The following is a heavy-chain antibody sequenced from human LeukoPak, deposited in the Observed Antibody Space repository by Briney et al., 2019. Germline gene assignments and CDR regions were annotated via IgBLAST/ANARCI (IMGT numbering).Heavy chain of an antibody. Sequence: GGSLRLSCVASGFTFSSYSMNWVRQAPGKGLEWVSSISSSSSYIYYADSVKGRFTISRDNAKNSLYLQMNSLRAEDTAVYYCARANDRMLFDIWGQGTMVTVSS. V-gene: IGHV3-21*04. CDR3: ARANDRMLFDI. J-gene: IGHJ3*02. CDR2: ISSSSSYI. D-gene: IGHD3-22*01. CDR1: GFTFSSYS.